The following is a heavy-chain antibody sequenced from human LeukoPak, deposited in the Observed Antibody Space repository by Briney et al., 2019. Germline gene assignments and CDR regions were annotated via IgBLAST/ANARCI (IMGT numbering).Heavy chain of an antibody. CDR1: GYTFTSYG. CDR3: ARNTGYSLPFDY. D-gene: IGHD2-21*01. J-gene: IGHJ4*02. CDR2: IGAYNGNT. V-gene: IGHV1-18*01. Sequence: ASVKVSCKASGYTFTSYGISWVRQAPGQGLEWMGWIGAYNGNTNYAQKLQGRVTVTTDTSTSTPYMELRSLRADDTAVYYCARNTGYSLPFDYWGQGTLVTVSS.